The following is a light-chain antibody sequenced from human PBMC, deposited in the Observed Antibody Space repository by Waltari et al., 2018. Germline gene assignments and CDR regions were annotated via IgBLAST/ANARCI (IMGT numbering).Light chain of an antibody. J-gene: IGKJ1*01. CDR1: QSFVHSDGNTY. CDR2: KVS. Sequence: DVVMTQSPLSLSITPGQPASISCRSSQSFVHSDGNTYLSWYHQKPGQRPRLLIYKVSNRDSGVPDRLSGSGAGTDFTLKSSRVEAEDVGVYYCGQGTKFPWTFGQGTEVEIK. V-gene: IGKV2-30*02. CDR3: GQGTKFPWT.